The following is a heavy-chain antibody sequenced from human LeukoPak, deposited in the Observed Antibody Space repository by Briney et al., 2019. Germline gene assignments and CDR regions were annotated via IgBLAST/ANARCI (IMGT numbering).Heavy chain of an antibody. Sequence: SETLSLTCAVYGGSFSGYYWSWIRQPPGKGLEWIGEINHSGSTNYNPSLKSRVTISVDTSKNQFSLKLSSVTAADPAVYYCARCAPTAREAGYSGYGWFDPWGQGTLVTVSS. CDR1: GGSFSGYY. J-gene: IGHJ5*02. CDR2: INHSGST. D-gene: IGHD5-12*01. V-gene: IGHV4-34*01. CDR3: ARCAPTAREAGYSGYGWFDP.